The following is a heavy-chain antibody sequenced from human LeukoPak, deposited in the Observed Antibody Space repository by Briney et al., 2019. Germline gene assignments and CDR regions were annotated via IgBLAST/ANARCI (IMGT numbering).Heavy chain of an antibody. CDR2: INAGNGNT. J-gene: IGHJ4*02. D-gene: IGHD3-10*01. CDR3: ARDVLLWFGDHGHYFDY. Sequence: GASVTVSCTASGYTFTSYAMHWVRQAPGQRLEWMGWINAGNGNTKYSQKFQGRVTITRDTSASTAYMELSSLRSEDTAVYYCARDVLLWFGDHGHYFDYWGQGTLVTVSS. CDR1: GYTFTSYA. V-gene: IGHV1-3*01.